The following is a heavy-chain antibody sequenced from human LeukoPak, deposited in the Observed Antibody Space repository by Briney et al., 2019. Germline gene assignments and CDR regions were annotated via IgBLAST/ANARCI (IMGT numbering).Heavy chain of an antibody. CDR3: ARGLIQLWPYFDY. Sequence: GGSLRLSCAASGFTFSSYAMHWVRQAPGKGLEWVAVISYDGSNKYYADSVKGRFTISRDNSKNTLYLQVNSLRPDDTAVYYCARGLIQLWPYFDYWGQGTLVTVSS. J-gene: IGHJ4*02. V-gene: IGHV3-30-3*01. CDR1: GFTFSSYA. CDR2: ISYDGSNK. D-gene: IGHD5-18*01.